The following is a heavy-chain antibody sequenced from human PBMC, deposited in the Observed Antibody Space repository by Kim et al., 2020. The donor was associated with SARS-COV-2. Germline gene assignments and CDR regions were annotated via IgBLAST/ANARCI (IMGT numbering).Heavy chain of an antibody. J-gene: IGHJ5*02. Sequence: ASVKVSCKASGYTFTSYYMHWVRQAPGQGLEWMGIINPSGGSTSYAQKFQGRVTMTRDTSTSTVYMELSSLRSEDTAVYYCARSIIGLSLVVPATAKKKRNNWFDPWGQGTLVTVSS. CDR1: GYTFTSYY. CDR2: INPSGGST. V-gene: IGHV1-46*01. D-gene: IGHD2-2*01. CDR3: ARSIIGLSLVVPATAKKKRNNWFDP.